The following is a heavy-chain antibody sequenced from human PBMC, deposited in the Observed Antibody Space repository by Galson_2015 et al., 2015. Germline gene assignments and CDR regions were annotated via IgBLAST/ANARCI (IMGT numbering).Heavy chain of an antibody. Sequence: ETLSLTCAASGYSISSGNWWGWIRQPPRKGLEWIGYIYNSGSTYYNPSLKGRVTMSVDTSKNQFSLRLRSVTAVDSAMYYCARITDGGWFDPWGQGTLVTVSS. CDR1: GYSISSGNW. V-gene: IGHV4-28*01. CDR3: ARITDGGWFDP. CDR2: IYNSGST. J-gene: IGHJ5*02.